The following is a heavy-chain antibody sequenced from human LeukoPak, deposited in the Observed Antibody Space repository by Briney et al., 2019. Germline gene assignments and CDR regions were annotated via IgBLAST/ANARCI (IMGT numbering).Heavy chain of an antibody. CDR1: GFSFSSYT. CDR3: ARDISGYSQH. CDR2: ISSISPYI. D-gene: IGHD1-14*01. Sequence: GGSLRLSCAASGFSFSSYTMNWVRQAPGKGLEWVSSISSISPYIYYADSVKGRFTISRDNAKNSLYLQMNSLRAEDTAVYYCARDISGYSQHWGQGTLVTVSS. J-gene: IGHJ1*01. V-gene: IGHV3-21*01.